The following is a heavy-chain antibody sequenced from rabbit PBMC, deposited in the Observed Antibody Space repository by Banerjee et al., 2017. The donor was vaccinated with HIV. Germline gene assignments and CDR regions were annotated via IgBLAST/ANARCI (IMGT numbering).Heavy chain of an antibody. CDR1: GFSFSSKYW. Sequence: QQQLEESGGGLVKPGGTLTLTCTASGFSFSSKYWICWVRQAPGKGPEWIACIGAGSSGNTFYASWVNGRFTISRSTSLNTVDLKMTSLTAADTATYFCARADAANAYYGAAFLWGPGTLVTVS. CDR3: ARADAANAYYGAAFL. V-gene: IGHV1S43*01. J-gene: IGHJ4*01. CDR2: IGAGSSGNT. D-gene: IGHD8-1*01.